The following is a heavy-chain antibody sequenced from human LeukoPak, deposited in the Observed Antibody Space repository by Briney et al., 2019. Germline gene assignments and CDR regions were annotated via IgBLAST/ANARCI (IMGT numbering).Heavy chain of an antibody. CDR3: ARDPPTTTDFGLDV. CDR1: GFTVSNTY. J-gene: IGHJ6*02. V-gene: IGHV3-66*01. CDR2: IYTGGDT. D-gene: IGHD1-7*01. Sequence: PGGSLRLSCAASGFTVSNTYMSWGRQAPGKGLEWVSFIYTGGDTYYADSVKGRFIISRDDSKNTVYLQMNSLRVEDTAVYYCARDPPTTTDFGLDVWGQGTTVTVSS.